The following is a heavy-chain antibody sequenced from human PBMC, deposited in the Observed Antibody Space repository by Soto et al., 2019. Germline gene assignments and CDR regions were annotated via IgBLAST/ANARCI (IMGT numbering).Heavy chain of an antibody. D-gene: IGHD4-17*01. Sequence: SVQVTCKASGSRFSSYAISWVRQAPGQGHEWMGGIIPIFGTANYAQKFQGRVTITADESTSTAYMELSSLRSEDTAVYYCASFHVSVTTGWNWHDAWAQGTLVTVSS. J-gene: IGHJ5*02. CDR2: IIPIFGTA. CDR1: GSRFSSYA. V-gene: IGHV1-69*13. CDR3: ASFHVSVTTGWNWHDA.